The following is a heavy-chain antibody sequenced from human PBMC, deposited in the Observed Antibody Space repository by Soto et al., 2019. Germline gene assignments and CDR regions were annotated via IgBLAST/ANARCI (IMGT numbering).Heavy chain of an antibody. J-gene: IGHJ3*02. CDR2: IKQDGSEN. V-gene: IGHV3-7*05. CDR1: EFTFSAYW. D-gene: IGHD6-13*01. CDR3: AKDFWFKSWYRAFDI. Sequence: PGGSLRLSCVVSEFTFSAYWMSWVRQAPGKGLEWVANIKQDGSENYYVDSVKGRFTISRDNAKNTLYLQMNSLRAEDTAVYYCAKDFWFKSWYRAFDIWGQGTMVTVSS.